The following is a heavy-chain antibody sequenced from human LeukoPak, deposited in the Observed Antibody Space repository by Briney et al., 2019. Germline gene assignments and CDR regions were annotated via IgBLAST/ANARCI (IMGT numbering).Heavy chain of an antibody. D-gene: IGHD3-10*01. CDR1: GGSVSSGSYY. CDR2: IYYTGSS. Sequence: PSETLSLTCTVSGGSVSSGSYYWSWIRQPPGKGLEWIGYIYYTGSSYYNPSLKSRATTSIDMSKNQFSLKLSSVTAADTAVYYCAGYGSGSFYKAFDFWGQGILVTVSS. J-gene: IGHJ4*02. V-gene: IGHV4-61*01. CDR3: AGYGSGSFYKAFDF.